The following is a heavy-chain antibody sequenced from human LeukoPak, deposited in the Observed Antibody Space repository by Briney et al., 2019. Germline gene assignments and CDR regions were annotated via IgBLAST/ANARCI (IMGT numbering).Heavy chain of an antibody. CDR3: ARAPLCLGVSRGPFAS. D-gene: IGHD3-10*01. CDR2: ISAYNGNT. CDR1: GYTFTSYG. J-gene: IGHJ4*02. V-gene: IGHV1-18*04. Sequence: GASVKVSCKASGYTFTSYGISWVRQAPGQGLEWMGWISAYNGNTNYAQKLQGRVTMTTDTSTSTAYMELRSLRSDDTAVYYCARAPLCLGVSRGPFASCGQGTPVTVSS.